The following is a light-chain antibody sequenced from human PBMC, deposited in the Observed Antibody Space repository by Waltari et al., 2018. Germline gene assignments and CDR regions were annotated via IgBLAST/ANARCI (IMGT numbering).Light chain of an antibody. CDR2: DAS. V-gene: IGKV1-6*02. J-gene: IGKJ2*01. CDR3: QHYYDDPYI. CDR1: QDIHSN. Sequence: IQVTQSPSSLSASVGDRVTISCRTSQDIHSNLAWYQQKPGKAPKLLIFDASTLHVGVPSRFSGSGSGTDVTLTITSLQPEDSATYYCQHYYDDPYIFGQGTEVEIK.